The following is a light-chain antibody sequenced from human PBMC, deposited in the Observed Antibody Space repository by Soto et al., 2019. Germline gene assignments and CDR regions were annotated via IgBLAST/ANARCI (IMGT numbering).Light chain of an antibody. CDR1: QSVSSN. CDR2: GAS. CDR3: QQYNNWPYT. V-gene: IGKV3-15*01. Sequence: EIVMTQSPATLSVSPGERDTLSCRASQSVSSNLAWYQQKPGQAPRLLIYGASTRATGIPARFSGSGSGTEFTLTISSLQSEDIAVYYCQQYNNWPYTFGQGTKLEIK. J-gene: IGKJ2*01.